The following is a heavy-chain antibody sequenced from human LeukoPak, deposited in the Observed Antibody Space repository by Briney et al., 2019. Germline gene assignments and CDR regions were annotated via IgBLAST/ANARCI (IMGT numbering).Heavy chain of an antibody. D-gene: IGHD3-10*01. CDR3: ARAMVRGVIPDY. V-gene: IGHV4-59*01. CDR2: IYHSGST. Sequence: PSETLSLTCTLSGGSISTYYWSWIRQPPGKGLEWIGYIYHSGSTNYNPSLKSRVTISVDTSKNQFSLKLSSVTAADTAVYYCARAMVRGVIPDYWGQGTLVTVSS. CDR1: GGSISTYY. J-gene: IGHJ4*02.